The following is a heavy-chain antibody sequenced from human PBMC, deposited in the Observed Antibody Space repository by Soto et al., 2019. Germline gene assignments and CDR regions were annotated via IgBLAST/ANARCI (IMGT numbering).Heavy chain of an antibody. V-gene: IGHV4-34*01. CDR3: ARVGSGFDY. D-gene: IGHD5-12*01. CDR2: INHGGST. Sequence: PSETLSLTCAVYGGSFSAYYWSWIRQPPGKGLEWIGEINHGGSTNYSPSLKSRVTMPLDTSQNQFSLRLTSVTAADTAVYYCARVGSGFDYWGQGTLVTVSS. J-gene: IGHJ4*02. CDR1: GGSFSAYY.